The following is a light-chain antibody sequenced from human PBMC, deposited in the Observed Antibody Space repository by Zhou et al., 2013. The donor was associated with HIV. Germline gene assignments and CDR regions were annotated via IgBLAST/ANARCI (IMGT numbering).Light chain of an antibody. J-gene: IGKJ1*01. CDR3: QQYGSSPVT. V-gene: IGKV3-20*01. Sequence: EIVLTQSPGTLSLSPGERATLSCRASQSVSNNYVAWYQQKAGQAPRLLIFGASNRATAVPDRFSGSGSGTVLTLTVSRLDPEDLAVFYCQQYGSSPVTFGLGTKVEIK. CDR2: GAS. CDR1: QSVSNNY.